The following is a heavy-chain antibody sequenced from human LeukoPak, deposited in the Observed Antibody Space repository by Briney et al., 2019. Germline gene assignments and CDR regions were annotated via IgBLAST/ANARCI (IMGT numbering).Heavy chain of an antibody. CDR1: GGSISSYY. CDR3: ARDKGYDAFDI. J-gene: IGHJ3*02. V-gene: IGHV4-59*01. CDR2: IYYSGST. D-gene: IGHD5-12*01. Sequence: SETLSLTCTVSGGSISSYYWSWIRQPPGKGLEWIGYIYYSGSTNYNPSLKSRVTISVDTSKNQFSLKLSSVTAADTVVYYCARDKGYDAFDIWGQGTMVTVSS.